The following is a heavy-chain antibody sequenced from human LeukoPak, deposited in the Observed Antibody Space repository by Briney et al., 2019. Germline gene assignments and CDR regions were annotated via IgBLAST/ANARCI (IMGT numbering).Heavy chain of an antibody. D-gene: IGHD2-21*02. CDR3: AEDWGRVTAIQSYYFDY. V-gene: IGHV3-9*01. CDR2: ISGNSGSI. Sequence: GGSLRLSCATSGFTFDDYATHWVRQAPGKGLEWVSGISGNSGSIDYADSVRGRFTISRDNAKISLYLQMNSLRTEDTALYFCAEDWGRVTAIQSYYFDYWGQGALVTVSS. J-gene: IGHJ4*02. CDR1: GFTFDDYA.